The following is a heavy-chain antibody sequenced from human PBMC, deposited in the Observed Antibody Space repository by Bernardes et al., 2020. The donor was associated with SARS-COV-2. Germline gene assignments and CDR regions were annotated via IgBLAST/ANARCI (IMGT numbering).Heavy chain of an antibody. Sequence: ASVKVSCKAPGYTFTYYSISWVRQAPGQGLEWMGWTSAYNGATVYAQRFHGRVLMTIDASATTVHMELMSLTSDDTAVYYCARHVTGTSPRDGFNVWGRGTMVTVSS. J-gene: IGHJ3*01. D-gene: IGHD2-21*02. CDR3: ARHVTGTSPRDGFNV. CDR2: TSAYNGAT. V-gene: IGHV1-18*01. CDR1: GYTFTYYS.